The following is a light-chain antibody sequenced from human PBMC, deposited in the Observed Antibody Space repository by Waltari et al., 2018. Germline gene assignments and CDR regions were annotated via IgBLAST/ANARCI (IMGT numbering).Light chain of an antibody. V-gene: IGLV2-8*01. CDR3: SSYAGSNNLV. CDR2: EVS. J-gene: IGLJ2*01. CDR1: SSDVVGYNY. Sequence: QSALTQPPSASGSPGQSVTIPCTGTSSDVVGYNYVSWYQQHPGKAPKLMIYEVSKRPSGVPDRFSGSKSGNTASLTVSGLQAEDEADYYCSSYAGSNNLVFGGGTKLTVL.